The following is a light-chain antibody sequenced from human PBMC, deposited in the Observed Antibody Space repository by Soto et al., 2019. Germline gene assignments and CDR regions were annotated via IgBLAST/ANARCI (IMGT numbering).Light chain of an antibody. CDR1: SSNIGSNY. J-gene: IGLJ3*02. V-gene: IGLV1-47*02. CDR3: AAWDDSLSAWV. CDR2: SNN. Sequence: QSVLTQPPSASGTPGQRVTISCSGSSSNIGSNYVYWYQQLPRTAPKLLIYSNNQRPSGVPDRFSGSKSGTSASLAISGLRSEDEADYYCAAWDDSLSAWVFGGGTKLTVL.